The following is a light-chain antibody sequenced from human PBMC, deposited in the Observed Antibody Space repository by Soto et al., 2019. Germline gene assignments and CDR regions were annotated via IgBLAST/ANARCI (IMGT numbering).Light chain of an antibody. CDR1: QSISNW. CDR3: QQYNTFWT. J-gene: IGKJ1*01. Sequence: IQMTQSPSTLSASVGDRFTITCRASQSISNWLAWYQQKPGKAPKLLIYDVSSLQSGVPSRFSGSGSGTEFTLTISSLQPDDSATYYCQQYNTFWTFGQGTKVDI. V-gene: IGKV1-5*01. CDR2: DVS.